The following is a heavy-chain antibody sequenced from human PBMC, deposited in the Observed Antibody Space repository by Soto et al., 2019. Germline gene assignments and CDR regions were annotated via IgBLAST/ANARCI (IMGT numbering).Heavy chain of an antibody. D-gene: IGHD3-3*01. J-gene: IGHJ6*03. CDR2: INHSGST. CDR1: GGSFSGYY. Sequence: TLSLTCAVYGGSFSGYYWSWIRQPPGKGLEWIGEINHSGSTNYNPSLKSRVTISVDTSKNQFSLKLSSVTAADTAVYYCARGRIFGVVTDYYYMDVWGKGTTVTVSS. V-gene: IGHV4-34*01. CDR3: ARGRIFGVVTDYYYMDV.